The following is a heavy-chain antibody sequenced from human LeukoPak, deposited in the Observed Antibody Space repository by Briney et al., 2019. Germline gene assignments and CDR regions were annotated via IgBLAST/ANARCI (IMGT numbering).Heavy chain of an antibody. CDR3: ARYYGDYYYYMDV. CDR2: IHYSGST. CDR1: GGSISSHY. V-gene: IGHV4-59*11. J-gene: IGHJ6*03. Sequence: RPSETLSLTCTVSGGSISSHYWSWIRQPPGKGLEWIGYIHYSGSTNYNPSLKSRVTISVDTSKNQFSLKLSSVTAADTAVYYCARYYGDYYYYMDVWGKGTTVTVSS. D-gene: IGHD4-17*01.